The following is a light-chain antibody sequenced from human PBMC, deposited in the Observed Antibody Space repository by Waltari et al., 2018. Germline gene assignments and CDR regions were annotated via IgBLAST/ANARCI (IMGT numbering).Light chain of an antibody. CDR2: AAS. Sequence: IVMTQSPATLSVSPGETAALSCRASHSISSNLACYQQQPRPAPRLLLYAASTRASGIAGRLRGSGAGKEFTLTSSSLQSEDFAVYSWQQYDTGPTFGQGTKVEIK. CDR3: QQYDTGPT. CDR1: HSISSN. J-gene: IGKJ1*01. V-gene: IGKV3-15*01.